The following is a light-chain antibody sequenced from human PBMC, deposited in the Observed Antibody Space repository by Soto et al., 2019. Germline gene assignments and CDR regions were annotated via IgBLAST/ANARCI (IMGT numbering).Light chain of an antibody. Sequence: EIVMTQSPVTLSVSPGERATLSCRASQSVSSNLAWYQQKPGQAPRLLIYGASTRATGIPDRFSGSGSGTEFTLTISRLQSEDFAVYYCQKYNNWPPWTFGQGTKVDIK. CDR1: QSVSSN. J-gene: IGKJ1*01. V-gene: IGKV3-15*01. CDR2: GAS. CDR3: QKYNNWPPWT.